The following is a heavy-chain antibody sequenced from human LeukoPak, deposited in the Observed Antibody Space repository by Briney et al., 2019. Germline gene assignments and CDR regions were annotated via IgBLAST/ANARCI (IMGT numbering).Heavy chain of an antibody. CDR2: ISSSGSTI. CDR3: ARDPRDESSSWYRDDAFDI. D-gene: IGHD6-13*01. V-gene: IGHV3-48*02. CDR1: RFTVSSNY. J-gene: IGHJ3*02. Sequence: GGSLRLSCAASRFTVSSNYMSWVRQAPGKGLEWVSYISSSGSTIYYADSVKGRFTISRDNAKNSLYLQMNSLRDEDTAVYYCARDPRDESSSWYRDDAFDIWGQGTMVTVSS.